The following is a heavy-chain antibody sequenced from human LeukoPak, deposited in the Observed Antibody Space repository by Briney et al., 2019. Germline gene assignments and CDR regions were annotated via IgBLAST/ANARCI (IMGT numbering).Heavy chain of an antibody. Sequence: PGGSLRLSCAPSQFTFNSYGMTWVRQAPGKGLEWVSSISGSGGSTQYADSVQGRFTISRDNSKNTLYLQMNSLRAEDTAVYYCAKDPNGDYIGTFDIWGQGTMVTASS. CDR3: AKDPNGDYIGTFDI. CDR1: QFTFNSYG. V-gene: IGHV3-23*01. D-gene: IGHD4-17*01. J-gene: IGHJ3*02. CDR2: ISGSGGST.